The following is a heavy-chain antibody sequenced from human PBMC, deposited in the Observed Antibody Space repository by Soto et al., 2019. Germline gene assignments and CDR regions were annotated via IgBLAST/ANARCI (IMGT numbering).Heavy chain of an antibody. CDR1: GFSLTSRPMG. V-gene: IGHV2-5*02. CDR2: IYWDDDK. CDR3: AHRLSGFNWNGGYFDY. J-gene: IGHJ4*02. D-gene: IGHD1-1*01. Sequence: QITLKESAPTRVKPTQTLTLTCTFSGFSLTSRPMGVGWILQPPGKALEWLAFIYWDDDKRYSPALRSRLTITKDTSGNQVVLTMTNMDPVDTATYYCAHRLSGFNWNGGYFDYWGQGALVTVTS.